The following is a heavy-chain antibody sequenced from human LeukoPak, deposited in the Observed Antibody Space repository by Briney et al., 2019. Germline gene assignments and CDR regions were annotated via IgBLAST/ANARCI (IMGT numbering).Heavy chain of an antibody. D-gene: IGHD3-22*01. J-gene: IGHJ4*02. CDR2: VNPNSGDT. CDR1: GHTFTAYY. V-gene: IGHV1-2*02. CDR3: ARAGLYYYDSSGYYYDY. Sequence: ASVKVSCKASGHTFTAYYMFWVRQAPGQGLEWMGWVNPNSGDTNYAPKFQGRVTMTRDTSISTAYMELSRLRSDDTAVYYCARAGLYYYDSSGYYYDYWGQGTLVTVSS.